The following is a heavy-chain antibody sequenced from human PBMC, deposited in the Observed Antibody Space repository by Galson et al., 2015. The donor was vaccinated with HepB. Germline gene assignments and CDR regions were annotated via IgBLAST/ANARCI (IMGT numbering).Heavy chain of an antibody. V-gene: IGHV4-59*01. Sequence: TLSLTCTVSGGSISSYYWSWIRQPPGKGLEWIGYIYYSGSTNYNPSLKSRVTISVDTSKNQFSLKLSSVTAADTAVYYCARDGSSSWYSTWGQGTLVTVSS. D-gene: IGHD6-13*01. CDR3: ARDGSSSWYST. CDR2: IYYSGST. J-gene: IGHJ5*02. CDR1: GGSISSYY.